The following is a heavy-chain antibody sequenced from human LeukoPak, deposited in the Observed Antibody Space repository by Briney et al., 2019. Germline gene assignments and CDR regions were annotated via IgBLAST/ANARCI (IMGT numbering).Heavy chain of an antibody. V-gene: IGHV3-7*01. D-gene: IGHD3-3*01. CDR1: GFPFSGSW. Sequence: PGGSLRLSCAASGFPFSGSWMDWVRQAPGKRMEWVANIKQDGSEKHYADSVKGRFTISRDNAKNSLFLQMSGLRAEDTAVYYCARGQYYDFWSGYYGVDYWGQGTLVTVSS. CDR3: ARGQYYDFWSGYYGVDY. J-gene: IGHJ4*02. CDR2: IKQDGSEK.